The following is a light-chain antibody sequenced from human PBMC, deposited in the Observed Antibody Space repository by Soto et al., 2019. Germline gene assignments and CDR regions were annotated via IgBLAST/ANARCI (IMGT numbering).Light chain of an antibody. CDR1: QSVSNN. Sequence: EVVMTQSPATLSVAPEERATLSCMAGQSVSNNLAWYQQTPGQSPRLLLYLASTRAPGIPARFSAGGCATEFTLTISGLQSDDFAVYYCQQYNNWPPTTFGQGTRLEI. CDR2: LAS. V-gene: IGKV3-15*01. CDR3: QQYNNWPPTT. J-gene: IGKJ5*01.